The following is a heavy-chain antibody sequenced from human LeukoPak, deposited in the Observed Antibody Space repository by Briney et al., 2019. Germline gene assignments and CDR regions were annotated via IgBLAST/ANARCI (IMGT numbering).Heavy chain of an antibody. CDR2: IYPGDSET. V-gene: IGHV5-51*01. D-gene: IGHD3-10*01. CDR1: GYSFTRYW. CDR3: ASQGGGFGELSEYAFDI. J-gene: IGHJ3*02. Sequence: GESLKISCKGSGYSFTRYWIGWVRQMPGKGLEWMGIIYPGDSETRYSPSLQGQVTISADKSISTAYLQWSSLKASDTAMYYCASQGGGFGELSEYAFDIWGQGTMVTVSS.